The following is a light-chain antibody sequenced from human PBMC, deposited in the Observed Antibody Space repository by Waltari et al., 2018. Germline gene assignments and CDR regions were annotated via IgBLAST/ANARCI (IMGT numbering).Light chain of an antibody. V-gene: IGLV2-8*01. J-gene: IGLJ3*02. CDR1: SRHVGCFNF. Sequence: HSAMTQPRSESGAVRQSGTISCSGNSRHVGCFNFVSWHQQHPGKAPKVIIDEVSKRPSGVPDRFSGSKSGNTASLTVSGLQAEDEADYYCSSYAGTNPRVFGGGTKLTVL. CDR3: SSYAGTNPRV. CDR2: EVS.